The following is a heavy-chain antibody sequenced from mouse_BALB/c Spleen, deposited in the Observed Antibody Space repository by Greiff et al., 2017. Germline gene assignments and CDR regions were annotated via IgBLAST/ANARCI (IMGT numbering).Heavy chain of an antibody. V-gene: IGHV5-17*02. CDR1: GFTFSSFG. CDR2: ISSGSSTI. D-gene: IGHD2-14*01. Sequence: EVQVVESGGGLVQPGGSRKLSCAASGFTFSSFGMHWVRQAPEKGLEWVAYISSGSSTIYYADTVKGRFTISLDNPKNTLFLQMTSLRSEDTAMYYCARTYRYGLFDYWGQGTTLTVSS. CDR3: ARTYRYGLFDY. J-gene: IGHJ2*01.